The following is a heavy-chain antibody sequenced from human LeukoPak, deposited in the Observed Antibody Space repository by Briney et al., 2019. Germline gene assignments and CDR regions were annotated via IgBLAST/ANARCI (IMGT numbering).Heavy chain of an antibody. V-gene: IGHV3-15*01. J-gene: IGHJ4*02. CDR3: TTDEGEHSSSWYLPYFDY. CDR2: IKSKTDGGTT. D-gene: IGHD6-13*01. CDR1: GFTFSNAW. Sequence: GGSLRLSCAASGFTFSNAWMSWVRQAPGKGLEWVGRIKSKTDGGTTDYAAPVKGRFTISRDDSKNTLYLQMNSLKTEDTAVYYCTTDEGEHSSSWYLPYFDYWGQGTLVTVSS.